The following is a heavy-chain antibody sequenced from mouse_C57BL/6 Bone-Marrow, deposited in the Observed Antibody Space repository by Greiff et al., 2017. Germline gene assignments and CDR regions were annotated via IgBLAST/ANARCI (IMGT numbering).Heavy chain of an antibody. V-gene: IGHV5-9*01. D-gene: IGHD2-1*01. CDR3: ARGEGNYDFDY. J-gene: IGHJ2*01. CDR1: GFTFSSYT. CDR2: ISGGGGNT. Sequence: EVMLVESGGGLVKPGGSLKLSCAASGFTFSSYTMSWVRQTPEKRLEWVATISGGGGNTYYPDSVKGRFTISRDNAKNTLYLQMSSLRSEDTALYYCARGEGNYDFDYWGQGTTLTVSS.